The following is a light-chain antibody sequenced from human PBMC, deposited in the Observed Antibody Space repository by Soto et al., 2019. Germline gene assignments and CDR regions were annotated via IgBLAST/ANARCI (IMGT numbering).Light chain of an antibody. V-gene: IGKV3-11*01. Sequence: EIVSTQSPAALSLSPGERATLSCRASQSVSSYLAWYQQKPGQAPRLLIYDASNRATGIPARFSGSGSGTDFTLTISSLEPEDFAVYYCQQRSNWPPTITFGPGTKVDIK. CDR3: QQRSNWPPTIT. CDR1: QSVSSY. J-gene: IGKJ3*01. CDR2: DAS.